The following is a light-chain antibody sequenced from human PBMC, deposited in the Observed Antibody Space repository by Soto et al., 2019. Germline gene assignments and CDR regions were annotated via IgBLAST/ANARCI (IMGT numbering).Light chain of an antibody. V-gene: IGKV1-33*01. CDR3: QQYDNLPRT. CDR2: DAS. CDR1: QDISNY. J-gene: IGKJ3*01. Sequence: DIQMTQSPSSLSASVGDRVTITCQASQDISNYLNWYQQKPGKAPKLLIYDASNLETGAPSRFSGSGSGTDFTFTISSLQPEDIATDYCQQYDNLPRTFGPGTKVDIK.